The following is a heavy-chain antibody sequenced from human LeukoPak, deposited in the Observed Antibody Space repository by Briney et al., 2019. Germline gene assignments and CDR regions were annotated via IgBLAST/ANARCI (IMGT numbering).Heavy chain of an antibody. D-gene: IGHD3-9*01. CDR1: GYSSTSYD. CDR3: ARGHYDILTGYSFDN. J-gene: IGHJ4*02. CDR2: MNPNSGNA. V-gene: IGHV1-8*01. Sequence: ASVKVSCKASGYSSTSYDINWVRQATGQGLEWMGWMNPNSGNAGYTQKFQGRISMTRNTSISTAYMELSSLRSEDTAVFYCARGHYDILTGYSFDNWGQGTLVTVSS.